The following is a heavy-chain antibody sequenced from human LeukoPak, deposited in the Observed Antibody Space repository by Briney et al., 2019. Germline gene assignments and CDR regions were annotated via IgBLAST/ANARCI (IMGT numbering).Heavy chain of an antibody. J-gene: IGHJ2*01. Sequence: PSETLSLTCAVSGYSISSGYYWGWIRQPPGKGLEWIGSIYHSGSTYYNPSLKSRVTIPVDTSKNQFSLKLSSVTAADTAVYYCARLRSWYFDLWGRGTLVTVSS. CDR3: ARLRSWYFDL. CDR1: GYSISSGYY. CDR2: IYHSGST. V-gene: IGHV4-38-2*01.